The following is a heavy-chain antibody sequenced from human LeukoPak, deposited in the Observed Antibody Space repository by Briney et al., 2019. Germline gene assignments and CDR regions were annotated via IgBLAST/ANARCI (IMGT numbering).Heavy chain of an antibody. CDR1: GFTFSSYA. D-gene: IGHD2-8*01. CDR2: ISYDGSNK. J-gene: IGHJ4*02. CDR3: ARPTLYADGGDDY. V-gene: IGHV3-30-3*01. Sequence: GGSLRLSCAASGFTFSSYAMHWVRQAPGKGLEWVAVISYDGSNKYYADSVKGRFTISRDNSKNTLYLQMNSLRAEDTAVYYCARPTLYADGGDDYWGQGTLVTVSS.